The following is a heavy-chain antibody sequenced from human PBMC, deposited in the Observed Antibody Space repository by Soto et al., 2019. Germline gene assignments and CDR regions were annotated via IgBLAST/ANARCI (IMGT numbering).Heavy chain of an antibody. Sequence: PSETLSLTCSVSGASVSSGSFYWSWIRQPPGKGLERIGFIYNNETFNYNPSLKSRVTLSVDTYKHQFSLKLSSVTAAATAVYYCARVPLRYSSSHICESWAQGALVTVPS. V-gene: IGHV4-61*01. J-gene: IGHJ4*02. CDR1: GASVSSGSFY. CDR2: IYNNETF. CDR3: ARVPLRYSSSHICES. D-gene: IGHD6-19*01.